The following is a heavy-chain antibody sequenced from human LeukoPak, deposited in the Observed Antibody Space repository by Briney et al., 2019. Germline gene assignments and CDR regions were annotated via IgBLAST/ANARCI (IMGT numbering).Heavy chain of an antibody. CDR2: IYSAGRT. V-gene: IGHV3-53*01. J-gene: IGHJ4*02. CDR3: ARSERMTDNGDYAFFDY. D-gene: IGHD4-17*01. Sequence: PGGSLRLSCAASGFSVSNDYMSWVRQAPGKGLEWVSFIYSAGRTYYADSVRRRFTIPRDNSKNTLYLQMNSLRAEDTALYYCARSERMTDNGDYAFFDYWGQGTLVTVSS. CDR1: GFSVSNDY.